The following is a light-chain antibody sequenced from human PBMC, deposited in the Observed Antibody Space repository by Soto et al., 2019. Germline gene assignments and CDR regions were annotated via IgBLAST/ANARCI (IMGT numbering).Light chain of an antibody. CDR3: QQYGSAPFLLT. CDR1: QSVSSSY. J-gene: IGKJ4*01. V-gene: IGKV3-20*01. CDR2: GAS. Sequence: EIVLTQSPGTLSLSPGERATLSCRASQSVSSSYLAWYQQKPGQAPRLLIYGASSRATGIPDRFSGSGSGTDFTLTISRRETEDVAVYYCQQYGSAPFLLTFGGGTKVEIK.